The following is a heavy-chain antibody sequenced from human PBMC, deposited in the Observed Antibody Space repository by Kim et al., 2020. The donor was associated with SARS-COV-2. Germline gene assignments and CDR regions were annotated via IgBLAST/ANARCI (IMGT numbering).Heavy chain of an antibody. D-gene: IGHD3-16*01. CDR1: GHFFTRDS. CDR3: LGGFYFGY. V-gene: IGHV1-3*01. Sequence: ASVKVSCKTSGHFFTRDSIHWVRQAPGQGLEWMGGIDCGNGNTIYSQKFQGRVTFTTDTSASTAYMELSFLSSEDSAVYYCLGGFYFGYCGLATLLTVSS. CDR2: IDCGNGNT. J-gene: IGHJ4*01.